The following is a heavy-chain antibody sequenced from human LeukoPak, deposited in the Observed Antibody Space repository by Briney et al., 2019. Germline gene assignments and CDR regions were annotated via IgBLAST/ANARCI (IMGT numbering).Heavy chain of an antibody. CDR3: VAFTYGLNRGDF. J-gene: IGHJ4*02. CDR2: INGGSTNV. V-gene: IGHV3-74*01. Sequence: GGSLRLSCAASGFTLSTSWMHWVRQAPGKGLVWVSRINGGSTNVRYADFVKGRFTISRDNAKNTLYLQMNSLRAEDTAVYYCVAFTYGLNRGDFWGQGTLVTVSS. CDR1: GFTLSTSW. D-gene: IGHD2-8*01.